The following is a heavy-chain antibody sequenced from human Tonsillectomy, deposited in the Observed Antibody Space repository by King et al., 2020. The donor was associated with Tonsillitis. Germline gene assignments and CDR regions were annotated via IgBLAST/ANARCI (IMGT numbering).Heavy chain of an antibody. V-gene: IGHV3-23*04. J-gene: IGHJ4*02. CDR1: GFSFSNYG. CDR3: AKDRQGSWNDGFDY. Sequence: VQLVESGGGLVQPGGSLRLSCAASGFSFSNYGMSWVRQAPGKGLEWVSAIRTGGGGTFYADSVKGRFTISRDSSKNTLYLQMDSLRADDTAVYYCAKDRQGSWNDGFDYWGQGTLATVSS. CDR2: IRTGGGGT. D-gene: IGHD1-1*01.